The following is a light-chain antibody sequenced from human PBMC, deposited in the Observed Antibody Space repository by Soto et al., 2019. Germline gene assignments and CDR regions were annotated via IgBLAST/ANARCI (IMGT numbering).Light chain of an antibody. V-gene: IGKV3-20*01. J-gene: IGKJ1*01. CDR2: GAS. Sequence: EIVLTQSPGTLSLFPGERATFSCRASQSVSSTYLAWYQQKPGQAPRLLIYGASSRATGIPDRFSGSGSGTDFTLTISRLEPEVSAVYYCQQYGSSPRTFGQETKVDI. CDR3: QQYGSSPRT. CDR1: QSVSSTY.